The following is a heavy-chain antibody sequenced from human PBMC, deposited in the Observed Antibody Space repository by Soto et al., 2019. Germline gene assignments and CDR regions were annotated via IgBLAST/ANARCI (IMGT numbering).Heavy chain of an antibody. CDR3: ARRGLDY. D-gene: IGHD5-12*01. CDR2: FSGHDGNT. V-gene: IGHV1-18*01. Sequence: QVQLVQSGAEAKKPGASVKVSCKASGYTFTSYGISWVRQAPGQGLEWVGWFSGHDGNTNYAQKFQGRVTMTTDTSTNTAYMELRSLTSDDTAVYYCARRGLDYWGQGTLVIVSS. J-gene: IGHJ4*02. CDR1: GYTFTSYG.